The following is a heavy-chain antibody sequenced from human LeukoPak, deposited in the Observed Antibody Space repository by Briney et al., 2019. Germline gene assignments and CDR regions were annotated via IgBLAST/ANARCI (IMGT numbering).Heavy chain of an antibody. CDR1: GGSISNNY. CDR2: IYTSGST. CDR3: ARGDYYDSLYAFNI. D-gene: IGHD3-22*01. Sequence: PSETLSLTCTVSGGSISNNYWSWIRQSAGKGLEWIGRIYTSGSTNYNPSLKSRVTISVDKSKNQFSLKLSSVTAADTAVYYCARGDYYDSLYAFNIWGQGTMVTVSS. J-gene: IGHJ3*02. V-gene: IGHV4-4*07.